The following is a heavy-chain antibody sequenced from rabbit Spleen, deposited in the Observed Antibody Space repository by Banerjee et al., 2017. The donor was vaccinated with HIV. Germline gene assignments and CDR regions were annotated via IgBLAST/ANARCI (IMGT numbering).Heavy chain of an antibody. V-gene: IGHV1S45*01. CDR1: GFSLSASDF. D-gene: IGHD4-2*01. CDR2: VYTGSSGNT. Sequence: QEQVVESGGGLVQPEGSLTLTCTASGFSLSASDFIYWVRQAPGKGLEWIACVYTGSSGNTYYASWAKGRFTISKASSTTVTLQMTSLTAADTATYFCASNRADVNIYYYGMDLWGPGTLVTVS. CDR3: ASNRADVNIYYYGMDL. J-gene: IGHJ6*01.